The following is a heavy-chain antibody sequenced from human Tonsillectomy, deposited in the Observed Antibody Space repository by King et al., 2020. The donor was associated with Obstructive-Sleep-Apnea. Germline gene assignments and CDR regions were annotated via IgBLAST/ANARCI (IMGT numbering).Heavy chain of an antibody. V-gene: IGHV3-30-3*01. CDR3: ARYRSPYCSRSSCYGYYSMDL. J-gene: IGHJ6*02. CDR1: GFTFDGYA. D-gene: IGHD2-2*01. Sequence: VQLVESGGGVVQPGKTLRLSCAASGFTFDGYAMHWVRQAPGKGLEWVAVISYDGSNTYYADSVKGRFTISRDNSKNTLYLQMNSLRAEDTAVYYSARYRSPYCSRSSCYGYYSMDLWGQGTTVTVSS. CDR2: ISYDGSNT.